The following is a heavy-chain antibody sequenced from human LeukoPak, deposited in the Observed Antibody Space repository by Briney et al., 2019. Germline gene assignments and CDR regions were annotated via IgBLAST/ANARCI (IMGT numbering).Heavy chain of an antibody. CDR2: ISSSSSDT. J-gene: IGHJ2*01. CDR1: GXTFSDYY. CDR3: ARPPSYSSSWPFDL. Sequence: GGSLRLSCAASGXTFSDYYMSWIRQAPGKGLEWVSYISSSSSDTNYADSVKGRFTISRDNAKNSLYLQMNSLRAEDTAVYYCARPPSYSSSWPFDLWGRGTLVSVSS. D-gene: IGHD6-13*01. V-gene: IGHV3-11*06.